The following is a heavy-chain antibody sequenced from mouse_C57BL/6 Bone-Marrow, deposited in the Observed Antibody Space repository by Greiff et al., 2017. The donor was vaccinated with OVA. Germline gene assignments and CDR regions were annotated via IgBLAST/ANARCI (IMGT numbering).Heavy chain of an antibody. V-gene: IGHV14-4*01. Sequence: EVQLQQSGAELVRPGASVKLSCTASGFNIKDDYMHWVKQRPEQGLEWIGWIDPENGDTEYASKCQGKATITADTSSNTAYLQLSSLTSEDTAVYYCTSIYYGYDGFAYWGQGTLVTVSA. CDR1: GFNIKDDY. J-gene: IGHJ3*01. D-gene: IGHD2-2*01. CDR2: IDPENGDT. CDR3: TSIYYGYDGFAY.